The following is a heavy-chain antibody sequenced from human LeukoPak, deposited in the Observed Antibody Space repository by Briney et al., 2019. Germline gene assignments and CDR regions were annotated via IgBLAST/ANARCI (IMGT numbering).Heavy chain of an antibody. CDR1: GGSISTNS. J-gene: IGHJ4*02. CDR3: ARGAYDSSGHYYYFDY. Sequence: SETLSLTCTVSGGSISTNSWIWIRQPPGKGLEWIGYIYYSETTNYNPSLKSRVTISVDTSKNQFSLKLSSVTAADTAIYYCARGAYDSSGHYYYFDYWGQGTLVTVSS. CDR2: IYYSETT. D-gene: IGHD3-22*01. V-gene: IGHV4-59*01.